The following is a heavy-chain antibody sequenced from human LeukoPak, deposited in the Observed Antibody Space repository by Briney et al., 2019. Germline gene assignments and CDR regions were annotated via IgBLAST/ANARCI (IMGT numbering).Heavy chain of an antibody. Sequence: ASVKVSCKASGYTFGNYDINWVRQATGQGLEWMGWMNPKSGNTGYAQKFEGRVTMTRNTSISTAYMDLSSLTSEDTAVYYCARGRSFWFDPWGQGTLVTVSS. D-gene: IGHD3-10*01. CDR1: GYTFGNYD. CDR2: MNPKSGNT. CDR3: ARGRSFWFDP. J-gene: IGHJ5*01. V-gene: IGHV1-8*01.